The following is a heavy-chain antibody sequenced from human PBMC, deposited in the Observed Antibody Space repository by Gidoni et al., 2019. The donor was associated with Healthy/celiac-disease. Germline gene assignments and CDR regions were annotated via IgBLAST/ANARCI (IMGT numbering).Heavy chain of an antibody. CDR2: INPNSGGT. D-gene: IGHD3-22*01. CDR3: ARDKGITMIVVVPTYGMDV. Sequence: QVQLVQSGAEVKKPGASVKVSCKASGYTFTGYYMHWVRQAPGQGLEWMGWINPNSGGTNYAQKFQGRVTMTRDTSISTAYMELSRLRSDDTAVYYCARDKGITMIVVVPTYGMDVWGQGTTVTVSS. J-gene: IGHJ6*02. V-gene: IGHV1-2*02. CDR1: GYTFTGYY.